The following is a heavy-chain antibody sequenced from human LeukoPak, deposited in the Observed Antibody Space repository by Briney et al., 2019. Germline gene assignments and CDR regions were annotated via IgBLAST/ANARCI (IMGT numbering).Heavy chain of an antibody. CDR2: MYHSGTT. CDR1: GGSISSGGYS. J-gene: IGHJ3*02. Sequence: PSETLSLTCAVSGGSISSGGYSWSWIRQPPGKGLEWIGYMYHSGTTHYNPSLKSRVTISVHRSNNQFSLKLSSVTAADTAVDYCVRGYYYDSSGYCVRAFDIWGQGTMVTVSS. D-gene: IGHD3-22*01. CDR3: VRGYYYDSSGYCVRAFDI. V-gene: IGHV4-30-2*01.